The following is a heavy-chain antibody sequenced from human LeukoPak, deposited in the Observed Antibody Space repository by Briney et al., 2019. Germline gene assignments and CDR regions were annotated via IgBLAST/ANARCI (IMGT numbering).Heavy chain of an antibody. V-gene: IGHV1-69*06. D-gene: IGHD4-17*01. Sequence: GASVKVSCKASGGTFSSYAISWVRQAPGQGLEWMGGIIPIFGTANYAQKFQGRVTITADKSTSTAYMELSSLRSDDTAVYYCAREMGDYGERGGFDPWGQGTLVTVSS. CDR1: GGTFSSYA. J-gene: IGHJ5*02. CDR2: IIPIFGTA. CDR3: AREMGDYGERGGFDP.